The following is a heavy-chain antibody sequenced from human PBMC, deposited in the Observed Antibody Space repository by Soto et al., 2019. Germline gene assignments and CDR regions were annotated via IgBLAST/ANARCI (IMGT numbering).Heavy chain of an antibody. Sequence: QVQLVQSGAEVKKPGSSVKVSCKASGGTFSSYAISWVRQAPGQGLEWMGGIIPIFGTANYAQKFQGRVTITADESTSTAYMDLSSLRSEDTAVYYCAREVNNYDCSGYYPPRMDVWGQGTTVTVSS. J-gene: IGHJ6*02. CDR3: AREVNNYDCSGYYPPRMDV. V-gene: IGHV1-69*12. CDR1: GGTFSSYA. CDR2: IIPIFGTA. D-gene: IGHD3-22*01.